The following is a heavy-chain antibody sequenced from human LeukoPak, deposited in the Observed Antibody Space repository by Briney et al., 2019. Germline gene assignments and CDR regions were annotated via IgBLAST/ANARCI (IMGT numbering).Heavy chain of an antibody. V-gene: IGHV3-7*03. CDR3: ARGQTTVTN. D-gene: IGHD4-17*01. Sequence: GGPLTLSCAAFGIIFSSDWMSGGRHARRQGLGWVAIRKQDGSEKYYVDSVQGRFTIPSGDAKTSLYLQMNSLRAEDTAVYYCARGQTTVTNWGQGTLVTVSS. CDR2: RKQDGSEK. CDR1: GIIFSSDW. J-gene: IGHJ4*02.